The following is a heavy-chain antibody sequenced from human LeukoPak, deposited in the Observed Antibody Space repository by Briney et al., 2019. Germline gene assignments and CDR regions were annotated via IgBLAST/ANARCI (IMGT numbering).Heavy chain of an antibody. D-gene: IGHD2-15*01. CDR2: IKNKVNGGTT. V-gene: IGHV3-15*01. CDR3: ATGGYYFDY. Sequence: NPGESLRLSCTASGFTFSNAWWNWVRQPPGKGLEWVGCIKNKVNGGTTPSPAPVSARSTISRDEEKNTAYLQMNSLKTEDTAVYYRATGGYYFDYWGQGTLVTVSS. J-gene: IGHJ4*02. CDR1: GFTFSNAW.